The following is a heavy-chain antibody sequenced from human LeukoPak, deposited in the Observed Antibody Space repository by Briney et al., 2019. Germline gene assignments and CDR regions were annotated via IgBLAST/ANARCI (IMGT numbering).Heavy chain of an antibody. Sequence: GESLKISCKSSGYSFTSYWIGWVRQMPGKGLEWMGIIYPGDSDTRYSPSFQGRITISADKSISTAYLQWSSLMASDTAIYYCARIGHDLYQTFDFWGNGNLITVSS. CDR1: GYSFTSYW. CDR2: IYPGDSDT. V-gene: IGHV5-51*01. J-gene: IGHJ4*01. D-gene: IGHD2-2*01. CDR3: ARIGHDLYQTFDF.